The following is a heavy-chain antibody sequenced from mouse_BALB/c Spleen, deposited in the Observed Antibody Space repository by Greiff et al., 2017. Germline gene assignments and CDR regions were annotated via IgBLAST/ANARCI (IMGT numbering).Heavy chain of an antibody. CDR1: GYTFTSYY. Sequence: QVQLQQSGPELVKPGASVRISCKASGYTFTSYYIHWVKQRPGQGLEWIGWIYPGNVNTKYNEKFKGKATLTADKSSSTAYMQLSSLTSEDSAVYFCARSGLRPWFAYWGQGTLVTVSA. CDR3: ARSGLRPWFAY. D-gene: IGHD2-4*01. J-gene: IGHJ3*01. CDR2: IYPGNVNT. V-gene: IGHV1S56*01.